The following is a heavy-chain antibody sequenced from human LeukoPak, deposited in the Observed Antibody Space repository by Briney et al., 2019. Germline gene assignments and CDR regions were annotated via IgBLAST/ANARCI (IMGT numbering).Heavy chain of an antibody. CDR3: ARVNIVAESLFDY. CDR2: INPSGGST. CDR1: GYTFTSYN. J-gene: IGHJ4*02. V-gene: IGHV1-46*01. D-gene: IGHD5-12*01. Sequence: ASVKVSCKASGYTFTSYNMHWVRQAPGQGLEWMGIINPSGGSTNYAQKFQGRVTMTTDTSTNTAYMELRSLRSDDTAVFYCARVNIVAESLFDYWGQGTLVTVSS.